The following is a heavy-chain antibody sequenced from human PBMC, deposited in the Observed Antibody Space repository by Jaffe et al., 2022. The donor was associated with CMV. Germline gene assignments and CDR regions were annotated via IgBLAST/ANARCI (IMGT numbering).Heavy chain of an antibody. CDR1: GFTFSNAW. CDR2: IKSKTDGGTT. CDR3: TTSPTIFGVVIRY. D-gene: IGHD3-3*01. V-gene: IGHV3-15*01. Sequence: EVQLVESGGGLVKPGGSLRLSCAASGFTFSNAWMSWVRQAPGKGLEWVGRIKSKTDGGTTDYAAPVKGRFTISRDDSKNTLYLQMNSLKTEDTAVYYCTTSPTIFGVVIRYWGQGTLVTVSS. J-gene: IGHJ4*02.